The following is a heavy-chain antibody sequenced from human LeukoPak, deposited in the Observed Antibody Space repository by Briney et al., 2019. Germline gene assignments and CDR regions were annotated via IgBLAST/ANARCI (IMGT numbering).Heavy chain of an antibody. J-gene: IGHJ4*02. D-gene: IGHD2-15*01. CDR3: AKRGSSETRWYPFDY. Sequence: GGSLRLSCAASGFTFSSYAMNWVRQAPGKGLEWVSTISGGGDSTWNADSVKGRFTVSRDNSKNTLYLQMSSLRVEDTAVYYRAKRGSSETRWYPFDYWGQGTLVTVSS. V-gene: IGHV3-23*01. CDR1: GFTFSSYA. CDR2: ISGGGDST.